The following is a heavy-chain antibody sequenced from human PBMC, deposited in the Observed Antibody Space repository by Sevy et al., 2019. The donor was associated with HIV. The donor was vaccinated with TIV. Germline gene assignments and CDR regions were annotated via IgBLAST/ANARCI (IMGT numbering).Heavy chain of an antibody. D-gene: IGHD3-10*01. Sequence: ASVKVSCKASGYTFTGYYMHWVRQAPGQGLEWMGRINPNSGGTNYAQKFQGRVTMTRDTSISTAYMELSRLRSDDTAVCYCARDPASRYYGSGKGMDVWGQGTTVTVSS. CDR2: INPNSGGT. V-gene: IGHV1-2*06. CDR1: GYTFTGYY. CDR3: ARDPASRYYGSGKGMDV. J-gene: IGHJ6*02.